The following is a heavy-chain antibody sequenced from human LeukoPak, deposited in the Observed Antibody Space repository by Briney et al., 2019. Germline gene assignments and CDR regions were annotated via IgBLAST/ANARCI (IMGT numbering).Heavy chain of an antibody. V-gene: IGHV3-30*01. D-gene: IGHD2-15*01. CDR3: ARGGLAASPYFDY. CDR2: ISYDGSNK. J-gene: IGHJ4*02. Sequence: GGSLRLSCAASGFTFSSYAMHWVRQAPGKGLEWVAVISYDGSNKYYADSVKGRFTISRDNSKNTLYLQMNSLRAEDTAVYYCARGGLAASPYFDYWGQGTLVTVSS. CDR1: GFTFSSYA.